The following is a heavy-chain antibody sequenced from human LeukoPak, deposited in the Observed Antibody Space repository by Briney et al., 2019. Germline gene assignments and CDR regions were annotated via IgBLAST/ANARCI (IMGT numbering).Heavy chain of an antibody. V-gene: IGHV4-59*08. J-gene: IGHJ4*02. Sequence: SETLSLTCTVSDGSISTSYWSWIRQPPGKGLEWIGYIYYSGSTNYNPSLKSRVTMSVDTSKNQFSLKLSSVTAADTAVYYCARHIPYSGNYLFDYWGQGTLVTVSS. CDR3: ARHIPYSGNYLFDY. CDR1: DGSISTSY. CDR2: IYYSGST. D-gene: IGHD1-26*01.